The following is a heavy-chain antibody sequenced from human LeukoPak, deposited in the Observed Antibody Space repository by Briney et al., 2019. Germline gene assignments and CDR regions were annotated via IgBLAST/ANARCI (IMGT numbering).Heavy chain of an antibody. V-gene: IGHV3-33*01. J-gene: IGHJ5*02. D-gene: IGHD6-19*01. Sequence: GRSLRLSCGASGFTFSSYGMHWVRPAPGKGLEWVAVIWYDGSQKYYADSVKGRFTISRDNSKNVLYLQMNSLRVEDTAMYYCTRLYRSGWYVPWGQGTLVTVSS. CDR3: TRLYRSGWYVP. CDR1: GFTFSSYG. CDR2: IWYDGSQK.